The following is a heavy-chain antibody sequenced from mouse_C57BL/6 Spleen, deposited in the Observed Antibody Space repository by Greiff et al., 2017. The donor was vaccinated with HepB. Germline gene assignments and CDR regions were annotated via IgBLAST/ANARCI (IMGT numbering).Heavy chain of an antibody. V-gene: IGHV14-2*01. Sequence: EVQLVESGAELVKPGASVKLSCTASGFNIKDYYMHWVKQRPEKGLEWIGRIDPEDGETKYAPKFQGKATITADKSPNTAYLQLSSLTAEDTAVYYCAADRSSNFDYWGQGTTLTVSS. J-gene: IGHJ2*01. CDR2: IDPEDGET. CDR1: GFNIKDYY. CDR3: AADRSSNFDY. D-gene: IGHD1-1*01.